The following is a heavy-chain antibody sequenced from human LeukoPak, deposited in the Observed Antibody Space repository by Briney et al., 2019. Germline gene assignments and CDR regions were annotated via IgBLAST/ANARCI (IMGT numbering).Heavy chain of an antibody. D-gene: IGHD2-2*01. V-gene: IGHV1-69*05. CDR2: IIPIFGTA. CDR1: GGTFSSYA. J-gene: IGHJ4*02. CDR3: SRNEGYCSSTSCSSFDY. Sequence: GASVKVSCKASGGTFSSYAISWVRQAPGQGLEWMGGIIPIFGTANYAQKFQGRVTITTDESTSTAYMELSSLRSEDTAVYYCSRNEGYCSSTSCSSFDYWGQGTLVTVSP.